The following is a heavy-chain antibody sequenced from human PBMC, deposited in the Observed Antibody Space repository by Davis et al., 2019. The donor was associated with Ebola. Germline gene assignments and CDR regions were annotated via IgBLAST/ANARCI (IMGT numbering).Heavy chain of an antibody. CDR1: GFTFSNAW. D-gene: IGHD2-15*01. V-gene: IGHV3-15*01. J-gene: IGHJ6*02. CDR2: IKSKTDGGTT. CDR3: TTDPVGYCSGGSCSKSGYYYGMDV. Sequence: GESLKISCAASGFTFSNAWMSWVRQAPGKGLEWVGRIKSKTDGGTTDYAAPVKGRFTISRDDSKNTLYLQMNSLKTEDTAVYYCTTDPVGYCSGGSCSKSGYYYGMDVWGQGTTVTVSS.